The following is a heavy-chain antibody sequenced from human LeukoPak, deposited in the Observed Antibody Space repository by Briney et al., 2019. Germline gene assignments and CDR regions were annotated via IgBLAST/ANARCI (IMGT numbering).Heavy chain of an antibody. CDR2: IYYGGST. CDR1: GGSVNNYY. V-gene: IGHV4-59*02. J-gene: IGHJ4*02. Sequence: SETLSLTCSVSGGSVNNYYWNWIRQPPGKGLDWIGYIYYGGSTNYNPSLKSRVTISVDTSKNQFSLKLRSVTAADTAVYYCARYYYDSSGKFYYFDYWGQGTLVTVSS. D-gene: IGHD3-22*01. CDR3: ARYYYDSSGKFYYFDY.